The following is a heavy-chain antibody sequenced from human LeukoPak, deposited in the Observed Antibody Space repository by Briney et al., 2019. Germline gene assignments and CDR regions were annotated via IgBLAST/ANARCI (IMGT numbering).Heavy chain of an antibody. V-gene: IGHV1-58*02. J-gene: IGHJ5*02. Sequence: GASVKLTCKASGFTFSTSTIQWVRQARGQRLEWIGWIALGSGSTTYAQTLQDRLTITRDMSTDTAYMELSSLRSEDTAVYYCAAETYSDNCCGFDPWGQGTLVTVSS. CDR3: AAETYSDNCCGFDP. CDR2: IALGSGST. D-gene: IGHD1-26*01. CDR1: GFTFSTST.